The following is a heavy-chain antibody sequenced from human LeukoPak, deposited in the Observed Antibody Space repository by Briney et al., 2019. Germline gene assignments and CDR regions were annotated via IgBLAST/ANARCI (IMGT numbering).Heavy chain of an antibody. V-gene: IGHV4-39*07. CDR3: ARRRKGIAAAGRGLWYFDL. CDR1: GGSVSTGSYY. Sequence: SETLSLTCTVSGGSVSTGSYYWSWIRQPPGKGLEWIGEINHSGSTNYNPSLKSRVTISVDTSKNQFSLKLSSVTAADTAVYYCARRRKGIAAAGRGLWYFDLWGRGTLVTVSS. CDR2: INHSGST. D-gene: IGHD6-13*01. J-gene: IGHJ2*01.